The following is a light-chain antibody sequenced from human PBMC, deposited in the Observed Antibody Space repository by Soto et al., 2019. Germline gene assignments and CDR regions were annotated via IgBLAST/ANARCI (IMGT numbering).Light chain of an antibody. CDR1: NSDIGAGYD. J-gene: IGLJ1*01. CDR3: QSYDSSLRGV. Sequence: QSVLTQPPSVSGAPGQRVTISCTGSNSDIGAGYDVHWYQQLPGTAPKLVIYANNNRRSGVPDRFSASKSGTSASLAITGLQADDEADYYCQSYDSSLRGVFGTGTKLTVL. V-gene: IGLV1-40*01. CDR2: ANN.